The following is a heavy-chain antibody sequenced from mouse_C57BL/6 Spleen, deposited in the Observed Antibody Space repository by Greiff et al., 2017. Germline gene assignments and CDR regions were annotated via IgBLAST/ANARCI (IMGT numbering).Heavy chain of an antibody. J-gene: IGHJ2*01. D-gene: IGHD3-3*01. V-gene: IGHV1-82*01. Sequence: VQLQESGPELVKPGASVKISCKASGYAFSSSWMNWVKQRPGKGLEWIGRIYPGDGDTNYNGKFKGKATLTADKSSSTAYMQLSSLTSEDSAVYCCARADRGAYYFDYWGQGTTLTVSS. CDR2: IYPGDGDT. CDR3: ARADRGAYYFDY. CDR1: GYAFSSSW.